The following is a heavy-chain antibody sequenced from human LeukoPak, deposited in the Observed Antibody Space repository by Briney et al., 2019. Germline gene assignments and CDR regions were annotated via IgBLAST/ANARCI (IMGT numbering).Heavy chain of an antibody. CDR1: GYTFTGYY. V-gene: IGHV1-2*02. Sequence: GASVKVSCKASGYTFTGYYMHWVRQAPGQGLEWMGWINPNSGGTNYAQQFQGRPTMTRDTSISTAYMELSRLRSDDTAVYYCARVKTMIIVVSLFDYWGQGTLVTVSS. CDR2: INPNSGGT. J-gene: IGHJ4*02. D-gene: IGHD3-22*01. CDR3: ARVKTMIIVVSLFDY.